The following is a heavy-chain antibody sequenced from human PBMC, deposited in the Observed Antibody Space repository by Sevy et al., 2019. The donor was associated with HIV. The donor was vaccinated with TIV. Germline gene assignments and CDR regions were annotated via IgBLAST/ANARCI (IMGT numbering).Heavy chain of an antibody. Sequence: GGSLRLSCAASGFTFSSYSMNWVRQAPGKGLEWVSSISSSSSYIYYADSVKGRFTISRDNAKNSLYLQMNSLRAEDTAVYYCARDVTGTTSGDVWGQGTTVTVSS. J-gene: IGHJ6*02. D-gene: IGHD1-7*01. CDR3: ARDVTGTTSGDV. CDR2: ISSSSSYI. CDR1: GFTFSSYS. V-gene: IGHV3-21*01.